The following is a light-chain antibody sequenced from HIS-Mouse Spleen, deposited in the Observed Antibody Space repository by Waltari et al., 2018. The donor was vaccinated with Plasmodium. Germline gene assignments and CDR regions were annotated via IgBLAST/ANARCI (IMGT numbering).Light chain of an antibody. J-gene: IGLJ2*01. CDR3: CSYAGSYTWV. CDR1: SSDVGGYNY. V-gene: IGLV2-11*01. Sequence: QSALTQPRSVSGSPGQSVTISCTGTSSDVGGYNYVSWYQQHPGKAPKLMIYDVSKRPAGVHDRFSGSKSGNTVSLTISGIQAEDEADYYCCSYAGSYTWVFGGGTKLTVL. CDR2: DVS.